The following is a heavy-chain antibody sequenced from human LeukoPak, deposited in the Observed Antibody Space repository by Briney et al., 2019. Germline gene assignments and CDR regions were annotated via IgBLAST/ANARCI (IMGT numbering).Heavy chain of an antibody. D-gene: IGHD2-2*01. CDR2: IKTKPFGGTS. CDR3: ARHQSPYLDAFDL. Sequence: QPGGSLRLSCTSATFTFGDYPLSWVRQAPGRGLEWITFIKTKPFGGTSEYAASVKGRFTFSSDDSKNIAYLQMNSLNTEDTAVYYCARHQSPYLDAFDLWGQGTMVTVAS. J-gene: IGHJ3*01. CDR1: TFTFGDYP. V-gene: IGHV3-49*04.